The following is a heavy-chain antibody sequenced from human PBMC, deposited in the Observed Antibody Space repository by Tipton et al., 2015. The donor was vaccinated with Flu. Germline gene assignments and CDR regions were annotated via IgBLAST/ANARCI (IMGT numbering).Heavy chain of an antibody. Sequence: TLSLTCTVSGGSISSSSYYWGWIRQPPGKGLEWIGSIYYSGSTYYNPSLKSRVTISVDTSKNQFSLKLSSVTAADTAVYYCAPGNTATDYWGQGTLVTVSS. CDR3: APGNTATDY. V-gene: IGHV4-39*01. CDR1: GGSISSSSYY. CDR2: IYYSGST. D-gene: IGHD5-18*01. J-gene: IGHJ4*02.